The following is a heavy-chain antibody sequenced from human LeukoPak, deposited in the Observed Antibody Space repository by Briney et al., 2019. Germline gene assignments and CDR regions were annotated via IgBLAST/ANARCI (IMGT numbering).Heavy chain of an antibody. J-gene: IGHJ3*02. Sequence: GGALRLSCAASGFTFSSYGMHWVRQAPGKGLEWVAFIRYDGSNKYYADSVKGRFTISRDNSKNTLYLQMNSLRAEETAVYYCASAKRNGFDIGGQGTMVSVSS. CDR3: ASAKRNGFDI. V-gene: IGHV3-30*02. CDR1: GFTFSSYG. CDR2: IRYDGSNK.